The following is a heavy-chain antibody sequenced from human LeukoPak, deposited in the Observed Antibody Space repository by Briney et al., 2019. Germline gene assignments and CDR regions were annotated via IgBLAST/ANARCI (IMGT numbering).Heavy chain of an antibody. J-gene: IGHJ4*02. CDR3: ASRPGDSTWYGFFDY. CDR2: VFNGGIT. CDR1: GGSTKGHY. V-gene: IGHV4-59*11. D-gene: IGHD6-13*01. Sequence: SSETLSLTCTVSGGSTKGHYWSWIRQPPGKGLEWIGYVFNGGITSYNPSLKSRVTMSVDTSRDQFSLRLSSVTAADTAIYYCASRPGDSTWYGFFDYWSQGTLVTVSS.